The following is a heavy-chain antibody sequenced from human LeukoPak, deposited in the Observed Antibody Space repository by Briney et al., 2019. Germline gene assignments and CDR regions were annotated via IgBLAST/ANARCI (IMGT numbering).Heavy chain of an antibody. Sequence: SETLSLTCTVSGGSFSSGSYYWSWIRQPPGKGLEWIGYIYYSGSTNYNPSLKSRVTISVDTSKNQFSLKLSSVTAADTAVYYCARVYGYNYYYFDYWGQGTLVTVSS. J-gene: IGHJ4*02. CDR2: IYYSGST. CDR3: ARVYGYNYYYFDY. CDR1: GGSFSSGSYY. V-gene: IGHV4-61*01. D-gene: IGHD5-24*01.